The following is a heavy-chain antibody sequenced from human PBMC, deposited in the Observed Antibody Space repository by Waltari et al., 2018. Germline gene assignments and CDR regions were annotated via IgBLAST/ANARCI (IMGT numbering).Heavy chain of an antibody. CDR3: ARGARRTTVTTGWWYFDL. Sequence: EVQLVESGGGLVQPGGSLRLSCPASGFTYSLHWMHWVRHVPGKGLVWVSRSNGDGSSTSYADSVKGRFTIYKDNAKNTVYLQMNSLRVDDTAIYYCARGARRTTVTTGWWYFDLWGRGTLVTVSS. J-gene: IGHJ2*01. D-gene: IGHD4-17*01. V-gene: IGHV3-74*01. CDR2: SNGDGSST. CDR1: GFTYSLHW.